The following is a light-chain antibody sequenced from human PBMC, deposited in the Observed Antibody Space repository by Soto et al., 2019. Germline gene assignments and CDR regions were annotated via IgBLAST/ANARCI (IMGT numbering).Light chain of an antibody. CDR3: AAWDDSLNGEI. CDR1: SSDVGGYNY. V-gene: IGLV2-11*01. CDR2: DVS. J-gene: IGLJ1*01. Sequence: QSALTQPRSVSGSPGQSVTISCTGTSSDVGGYNYVSWYQQHPGKAPKLMIYDVSKRPSGVPDRFSGSKSGNTASLTISGLQAEDEADYYCAAWDDSLNGEIFGTGTKLTVL.